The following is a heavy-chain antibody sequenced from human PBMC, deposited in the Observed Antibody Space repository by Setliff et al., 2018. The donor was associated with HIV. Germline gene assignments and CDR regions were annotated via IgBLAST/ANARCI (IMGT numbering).Heavy chain of an antibody. V-gene: IGHV3-7*01. CDR2: IKQDGSGK. D-gene: IGHD3-3*01. Sequence: HPGGSLRLSGAASGCTFRSDWMSWVRQAPGKGLEWVANIKQDGSGKYYVDSVKGRFTISRDNANNSLYLQMNSLRAEDAAVYYCARDRVNEGVPFDIWGRGTMVTVSS. J-gene: IGHJ3*02. CDR3: ARDRVNEGVPFDI. CDR1: GCTFRSDW.